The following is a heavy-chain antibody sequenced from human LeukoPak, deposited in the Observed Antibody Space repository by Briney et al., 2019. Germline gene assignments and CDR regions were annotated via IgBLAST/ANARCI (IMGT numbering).Heavy chain of an antibody. J-gene: IGHJ4*02. Sequence: SETLSLTCSVSGDSITSYYWSWIRQPAGKGLEWIGRIYISGSTSYSPSLKSRVTMSVDTSKNQFSLKLTSVTAADTAVYYCARTREGSGSYLDYWGQGSLVTVSS. CDR2: IYISGST. CDR3: ARTREGSGSYLDY. V-gene: IGHV4-4*07. D-gene: IGHD1-26*01. CDR1: GDSITSYY.